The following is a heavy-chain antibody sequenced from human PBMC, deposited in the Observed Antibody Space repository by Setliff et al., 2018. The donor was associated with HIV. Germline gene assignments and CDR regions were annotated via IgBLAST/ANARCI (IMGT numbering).Heavy chain of an antibody. CDR1: GVSISSGGYY. V-gene: IGHV4-31*03. J-gene: IGHJ4*01. Sequence: TLSLTCIVSGVSISSGGYYWSWVRQHPGEGLEWIGYIYYSGSAYYNPSLQNRIDISVDASTNQFSLKLTSVTAADTAVYYCAMAVADRGVYYLDYWGQGTLVTVSS. CDR2: IYYSGSA. D-gene: IGHD6-19*01. CDR3: AMAVADRGVYYLDY.